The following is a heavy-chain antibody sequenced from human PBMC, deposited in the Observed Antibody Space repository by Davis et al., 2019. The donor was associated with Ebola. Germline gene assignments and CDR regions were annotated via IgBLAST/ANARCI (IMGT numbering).Heavy chain of an antibody. D-gene: IGHD6-13*01. CDR1: GYTFTDYY. J-gene: IGHJ5*02. V-gene: IGHV1-2*06. Sequence: ASVKVSCKASGYTFTDYYIHWVRQAPGQGLEWMGRINPNSGGTNYAQKFQGRVTITRDTSASTAYMELSSLRSEDTAVYYCARGPVAATKNWFDPWGQGTLVTVSS. CDR3: ARGPVAATKNWFDP. CDR2: INPNSGGT.